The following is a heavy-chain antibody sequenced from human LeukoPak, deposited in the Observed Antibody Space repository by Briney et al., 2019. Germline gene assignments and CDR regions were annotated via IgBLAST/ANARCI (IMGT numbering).Heavy chain of an antibody. V-gene: IGHV3-49*04. CDR3: TRDSVPPCSGSYSYYFDY. CDR1: GFTFGDYA. CDR2: IRSKAYGGTT. J-gene: IGHJ4*02. Sequence: GGSLRLSCPASGFTFGDYAMSWVRQAPGKGLEWVGFIRSKAYGGTTEYAASVKGRFTISRDDSKSIAYLQMNSLKTEDTAVYYCTRDSVPPCSGSYSYYFDYWGQGTLVTVSS. D-gene: IGHD1-26*01.